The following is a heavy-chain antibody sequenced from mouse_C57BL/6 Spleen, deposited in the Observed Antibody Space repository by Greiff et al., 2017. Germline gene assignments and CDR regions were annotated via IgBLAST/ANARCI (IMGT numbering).Heavy chain of an antibody. CDR1: GYTFTSYW. V-gene: IGHV1-64*01. Sequence: QVQLQQPGAELVKPGASVKLSCKASGYTFTSYWMHWVKQRPGQGLEWIGMIHPNSGSTNYNEKFKSKATLTEDKSSSTAYMQLSSLTSEDSAVYYCARGAYYYYDYGDWFAYWGQGALVTVSA. CDR3: ARGAYYYYDYGDWFAY. CDR2: IHPNSGST. J-gene: IGHJ3*01. D-gene: IGHD2-4*01.